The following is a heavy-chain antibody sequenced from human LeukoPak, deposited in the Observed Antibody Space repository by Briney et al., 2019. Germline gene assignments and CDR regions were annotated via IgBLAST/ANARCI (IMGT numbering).Heavy chain of an antibody. Sequence: GGSLRLSCAASGFTFSSYAMHWVRQAPGKGLEWVAVISYDGSNKYYADSVKGRFTISRDNSKNTLYLQMNSLRAEDTAVYYCARDVLRGSGSYLGFDYWGQGTLVTVSS. D-gene: IGHD1-26*01. CDR3: ARDVLRGSGSYLGFDY. CDR2: ISYDGSNK. CDR1: GFTFSSYA. V-gene: IGHV3-30*04. J-gene: IGHJ4*02.